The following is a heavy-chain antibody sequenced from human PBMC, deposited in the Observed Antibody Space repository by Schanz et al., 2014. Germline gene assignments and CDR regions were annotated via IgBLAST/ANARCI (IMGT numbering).Heavy chain of an antibody. J-gene: IGHJ5*02. D-gene: IGHD4-4*01. CDR1: GFSFSDHA. CDR2: LSEGGGGT. CDR3: AKAAAWPVTLFDP. Sequence: PGGSLRLSCAASGFSFSDHAMDWVRQAPGKGLEWVSALSEGGGGTHYADSVRGRFTISSDSSKNTLYLQMSSLRADDTAVYYCAKAAAWPVTLFDPWGHGTLVAVSS. V-gene: IGHV3-23*01.